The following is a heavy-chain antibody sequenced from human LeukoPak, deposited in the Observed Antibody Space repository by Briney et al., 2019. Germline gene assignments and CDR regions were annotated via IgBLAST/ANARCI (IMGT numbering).Heavy chain of an antibody. CDR2: MNPSGST. CDR1: GGSFSGYY. J-gene: IGHJ6*03. V-gene: IGHV4-34*01. Sequence: SETLSLTCAVYGGSFSGYYWTWIRQTPGKGLEWIGEMNPSGSTNYNPSLKSRVTISVDTSKSQVSLKLSSVTAADTAVYYCARGRQDVTMIVVVMTAVSYYLDVWGKGTTVTVS. CDR3: ARGRQDVTMIVVVMTAVSYYLDV. D-gene: IGHD3-22*01.